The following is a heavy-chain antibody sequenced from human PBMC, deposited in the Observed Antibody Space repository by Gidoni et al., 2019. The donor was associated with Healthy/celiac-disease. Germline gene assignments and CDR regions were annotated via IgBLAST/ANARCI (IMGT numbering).Heavy chain of an antibody. J-gene: IGHJ4*02. CDR3: ASHGGNVDY. CDR1: GYTFTSYD. CDR2: INPSGGST. Sequence: QVQLVQSGAELKKPGASVKVSCKASGYTFTSYDMHWVRQAPGQGLEWMGIINPSGGSTSYAQKFQGRVTMTRDTSTSTVYMELSSLGSEDTAVYYCASHGGNVDYWGQGTLVTVSS. D-gene: IGHD2-15*01. V-gene: IGHV1-46*01.